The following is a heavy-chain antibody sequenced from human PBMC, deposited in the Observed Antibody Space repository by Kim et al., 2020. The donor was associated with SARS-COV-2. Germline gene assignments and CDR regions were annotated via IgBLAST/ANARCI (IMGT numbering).Heavy chain of an antibody. CDR2: IIPILGIA. D-gene: IGHD2-2*01. J-gene: IGHJ6*02. CDR1: GGTFSSYA. V-gene: IGHV1-69*04. Sequence: SVKVSCKASGGTFSSYAISWVRQAPGQGLEWMGRIIPILGIANYAQKFQGRVTITADKSTSTAYMELSSLRSEDTAVYYCASTPRRYCSSTSCYGTLGPNYYYGMDVWGQGTTVTVSS. CDR3: ASTPRRYCSSTSCYGTLGPNYYYGMDV.